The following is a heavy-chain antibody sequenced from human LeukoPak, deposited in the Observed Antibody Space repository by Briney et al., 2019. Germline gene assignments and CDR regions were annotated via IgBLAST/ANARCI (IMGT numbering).Heavy chain of an antibody. Sequence: PSQTLSLTCTVSGGSISSGSYYWSWIRQPAGTGLEWIGRIYTSGSTNYNPSLKSRVTISVDTSKNQFSLKLSSVTAADTAVYYCARDQYYDSSGLGIWGQGTMVTVSS. CDR1: GGSISSGSYY. V-gene: IGHV4-61*02. D-gene: IGHD3-22*01. CDR3: ARDQYYDSSGLGI. CDR2: IYTSGST. J-gene: IGHJ3*02.